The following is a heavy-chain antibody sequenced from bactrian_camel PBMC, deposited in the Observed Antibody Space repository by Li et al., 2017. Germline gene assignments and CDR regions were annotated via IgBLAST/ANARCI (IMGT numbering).Heavy chain of an antibody. J-gene: IGHJ4*01. CDR2: IYTVRGST. CDR1: GFSFEDSD. D-gene: IGHD1*01. Sequence: VQLVESGGDSVHSGGSLRLSCKHSGFSFEDSDIGWSRQAPGKEREGVAGIYTVRGSTYYADSVKGRFTISQDTAKKTVYLQMNNLKPEDTAVYYCAADTLYSGPWCRRNEYNNWGQGTQVTVSS. V-gene: IGHV3S61*01. CDR3: AADTLYSGPWCRRNEYNN.